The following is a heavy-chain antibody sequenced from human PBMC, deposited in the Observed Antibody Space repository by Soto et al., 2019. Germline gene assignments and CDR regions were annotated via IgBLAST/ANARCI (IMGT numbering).Heavy chain of an antibody. CDR3: ARHSLATQPGDY. CDR1: GYSFSTYW. V-gene: IGHV5-51*01. J-gene: IGHJ4*02. D-gene: IGHD5-12*01. CDR2: IYPGDSDT. Sequence: PGESLKISCKASGYSFSTYWIAWVRQRPGKGLDWMGIIYPGDSDTRYSPSFQGQVTISVDNSIGTAYLEWTTLRASDGAMYYCARHSLATQPGDYWGQGTRVTVSS.